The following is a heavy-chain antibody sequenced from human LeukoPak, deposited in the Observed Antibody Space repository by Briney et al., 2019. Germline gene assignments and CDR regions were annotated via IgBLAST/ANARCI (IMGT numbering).Heavy chain of an antibody. D-gene: IGHD6-6*01. V-gene: IGHV4-38-2*02. J-gene: IGHJ4*02. Sequence: PSETLSLTCTVSGYSISSGYYWGWIRQPPGKGLEWIGSIYYSGSTYYNPSLKSRVTISVDTSKNQFSLKLSSVTAADTAVYYCARLGPMAARPNYWGQGTLVTVSS. CDR1: GYSISSGYY. CDR2: IYYSGST. CDR3: ARLGPMAARPNY.